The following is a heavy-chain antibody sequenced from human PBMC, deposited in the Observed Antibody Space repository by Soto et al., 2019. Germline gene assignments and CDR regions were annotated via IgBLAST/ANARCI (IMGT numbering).Heavy chain of an antibody. Sequence: GGSLRLSCAASGFTFSNAWMNWVRQAPGKGLEWVGRIKSKTDGGTTDYAAPVKGRFTISRDDSKNTLYLQMNSLKTEDTAVYYCTTAYYYDSSGGFDPWGQGTLVTVSS. V-gene: IGHV3-15*07. CDR1: GFTFSNAW. CDR3: TTAYYYDSSGGFDP. D-gene: IGHD3-22*01. CDR2: IKSKTDGGTT. J-gene: IGHJ5*02.